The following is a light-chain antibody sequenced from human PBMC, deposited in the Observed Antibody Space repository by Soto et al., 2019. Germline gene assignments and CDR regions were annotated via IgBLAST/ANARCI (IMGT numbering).Light chain of an antibody. Sequence: QSALTQPASVSGSPGQSITISCTGTSSDVGNYNLVSWYQQHPGEAPKLMIYEGSKRPSGVSNRFSGSKSGNTASLTISGLQAEDEADYYCCSYAGSTTFRVLFGGGTKLTVL. CDR3: CSYAGSTTFRVL. V-gene: IGLV2-23*03. J-gene: IGLJ2*01. CDR2: EGS. CDR1: SSDVGNYNL.